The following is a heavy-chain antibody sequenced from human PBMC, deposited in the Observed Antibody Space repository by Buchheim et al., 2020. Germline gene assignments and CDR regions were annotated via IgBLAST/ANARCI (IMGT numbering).Heavy chain of an antibody. Sequence: QVQLVESGGGAVQPGRSLRLSCAASGFTFSSYGMHWVRQAPGKGLEWVAVISYDGSNKYYADSVKGRFTISRDNSKNTLYLQMNSLRAEDTAVYYCAKAVRSDYFDYWGQGTL. CDR3: AKAVRSDYFDY. V-gene: IGHV3-30*18. J-gene: IGHJ4*02. CDR2: ISYDGSNK. CDR1: GFTFSSYG.